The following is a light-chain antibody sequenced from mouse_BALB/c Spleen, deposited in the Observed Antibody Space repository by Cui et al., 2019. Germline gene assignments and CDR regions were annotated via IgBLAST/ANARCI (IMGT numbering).Light chain of an antibody. V-gene: IGKV4-68*01. CDR2: FTS. CDR1: SSVSY. J-gene: IGKJ2*01. CDR3: QQWSSNPPT. Sequence: QIVLTQSPELMSASPGEQVTMTCSASSSVSYMYWYQQKPRSSPKPWIYFTSNLASGVPARFSGSGSGTSYSLTISSMEAEDAATYYCQQWSSNPPTFGGGTKLEIK.